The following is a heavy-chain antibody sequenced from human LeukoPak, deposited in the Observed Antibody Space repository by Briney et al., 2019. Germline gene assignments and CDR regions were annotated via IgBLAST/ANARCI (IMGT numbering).Heavy chain of an antibody. V-gene: IGHV1-18*01. CDR3: ARVKGTAEV. CDR2: ISAYNGNT. D-gene: IGHD1-1*01. CDR1: GGTFSNYA. J-gene: IGHJ4*02. Sequence: ASVKVSCKASGGTFSNYAINWVRQAPGQGLEWMGSISAYNGNTNYAQKLQGRVTMTTDTSTSTAYMELRSLRSDDTAVYYCARVKGTAEVWGQGTLVTVSS.